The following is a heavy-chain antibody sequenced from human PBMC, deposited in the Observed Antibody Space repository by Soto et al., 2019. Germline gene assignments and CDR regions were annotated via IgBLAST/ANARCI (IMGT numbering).Heavy chain of an antibody. CDR1: GGSFSGYY. CDR3: ARVPSP. V-gene: IGHV4-34*01. Sequence: SETLSLTCAVHGGSFSGYYWDWIRQPPGKGLEWIGEVNHGGTSNYNPSLKSRVIISVDTSKNQFSLKLSSVTAADTAVYYCARVPSPWGQGTLVTVSS. J-gene: IGHJ5*02. CDR2: VNHGGTS.